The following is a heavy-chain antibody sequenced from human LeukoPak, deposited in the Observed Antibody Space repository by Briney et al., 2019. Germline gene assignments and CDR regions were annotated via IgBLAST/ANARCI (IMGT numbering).Heavy chain of an antibody. CDR3: ARRGSSSSDY. D-gene: IGHD6-6*01. Sequence: PSETLSLTCTVSGGSISSSSYYWGWIRQPPGKGLEWIGSIYYSGSTYYNPSLKSRVTISVDTSKNQFSLKLSSVTAADTAVYYCARRGSSSSDYWGQGTLVTVSS. V-gene: IGHV4-39*01. CDR2: IYYSGST. CDR1: GGSISSSSYY. J-gene: IGHJ4*02.